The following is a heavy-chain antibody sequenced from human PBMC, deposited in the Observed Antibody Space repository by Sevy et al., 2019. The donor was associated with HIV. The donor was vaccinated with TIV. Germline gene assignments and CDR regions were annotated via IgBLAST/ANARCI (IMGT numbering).Heavy chain of an antibody. D-gene: IGHD3-10*01. J-gene: IGHJ6*02. Sequence: GGSLRLSCAASGFTFDDYAMHWVRQAPGKGLEWVSLISWDGGSTYYADSVKGRFTISRDNSKNSLYLQMNSLRAEDTALYYCAKDFSYYGSGSYYRHYYYYYGMDVWGQGTTATVSS. CDR3: AKDFSYYGSGSYYRHYYYYYGMDV. V-gene: IGHV3-43D*04. CDR1: GFTFDDYA. CDR2: ISWDGGST.